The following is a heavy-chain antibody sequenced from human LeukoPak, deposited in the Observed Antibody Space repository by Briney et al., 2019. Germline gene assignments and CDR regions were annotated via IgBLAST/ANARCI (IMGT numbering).Heavy chain of an antibody. V-gene: IGHV4-59*01. CDR1: GGSISNYY. D-gene: IGHD5-12*01. Sequence: SETLSLTCTVSGGSISNYYWTWIRQPPGKGLEWIGHISDSGSANYNPSLKSRVTISGDTSKNQVSLNLGSVTAADTAVYYCATYKGYHYYWGQGTLVTVSS. CDR2: ISDSGSA. J-gene: IGHJ4*02. CDR3: ATYKGYHYY.